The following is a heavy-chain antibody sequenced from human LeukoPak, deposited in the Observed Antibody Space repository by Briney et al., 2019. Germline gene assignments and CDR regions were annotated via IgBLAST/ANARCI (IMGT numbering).Heavy chain of an antibody. J-gene: IGHJ3*01. CDR2: MDPNSGDT. V-gene: IGHV1-2*02. Sequence: GASVKVSCKGSGYNFSVYYMHWVRQAPQQGVEWMGWMDPNSGDTIYAPKFQGRVSMTRDTSITTAYMELSSLTFDDSAMYYCATRGGLTPNTLAMWGHGTMVTVSS. CDR1: GYNFSVYY. CDR3: ATRGGLTPNTLAM. D-gene: IGHD2-15*01.